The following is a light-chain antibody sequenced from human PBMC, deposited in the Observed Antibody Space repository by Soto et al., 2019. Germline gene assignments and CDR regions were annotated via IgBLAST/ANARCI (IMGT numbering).Light chain of an antibody. CDR3: QQRSNWPWT. Sequence: EIVLKQSPAPLSLSPGERATLSCRASQSVSSYLAWYQQNPGQAPRLLIDDASNRATGIPARFSGSGSWIDFTLTISSLEPEDFAVYYCQQRSNWPWTFGQGTKVEIK. CDR2: DAS. J-gene: IGKJ1*01. CDR1: QSVSSY. V-gene: IGKV3-11*01.